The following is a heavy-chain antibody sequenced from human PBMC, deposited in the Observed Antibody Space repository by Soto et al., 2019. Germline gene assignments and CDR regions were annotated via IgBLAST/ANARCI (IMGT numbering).Heavy chain of an antibody. Sequence: QLLLQESGPGLVKPSETLSLTCTVSGGSILDSTYYWAWIRQSPGKGLEWIGTIFYSGGTFYTPSLKTQVTLSGDTSNTQFSLKLSSVTAADPAVYYCARQASGYYYGWFDPWGQGTLVTVSS. D-gene: IGHD3-22*01. J-gene: IGHJ5*02. CDR3: ARQASGYYYGWFDP. CDR1: GGSILDSTYY. CDR2: IFYSGGT. V-gene: IGHV4-39*01.